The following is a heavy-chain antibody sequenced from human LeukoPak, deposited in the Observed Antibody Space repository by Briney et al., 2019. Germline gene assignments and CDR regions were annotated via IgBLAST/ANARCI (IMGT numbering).Heavy chain of an antibody. CDR1: GGSISSYY. CDR3: ARLGYDSSGYEDY. V-gene: IGHV4-59*12. CDR2: IYYSGST. Sequence: SETLSLTCTVSGGSISSYYWSWIRQPPGKGLEWIGYIYYSGSTNYNPSLKSRVTISVDTSKNQFPLKLSSVTAADTAVYYCARLGYDSSGYEDYWGQGTLVTVSS. D-gene: IGHD3-22*01. J-gene: IGHJ4*02.